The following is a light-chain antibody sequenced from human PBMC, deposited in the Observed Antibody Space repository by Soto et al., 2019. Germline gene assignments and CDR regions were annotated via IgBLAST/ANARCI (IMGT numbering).Light chain of an antibody. V-gene: IGKV1-5*03. J-gene: IGKJ1*01. CDR1: QSISSW. CDR3: QQYNSYSRT. Sequence: DIQMTQSPSTLSASVGDRVTITCRASQSISSWLAWYQHKPGKAPNLLIYKASNLQSGVPSRFSGSGSGTEFTLTISSLQPDDFATYYGQQYNSYSRTFGQGTKVEIK. CDR2: KAS.